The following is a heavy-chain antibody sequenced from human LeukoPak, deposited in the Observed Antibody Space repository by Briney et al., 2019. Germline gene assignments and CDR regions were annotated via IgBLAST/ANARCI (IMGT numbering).Heavy chain of an antibody. V-gene: IGHV5-51*01. J-gene: IGHJ5*02. CDR2: IYPGDSDT. Sequence: GESLNIYCKGSGYSFTSYWIGWVRQMPGKGLEWMGIIYPGDSDTSYRPSFQGQVIISADKSIRTAYLQWSSLKASNTAMYYCARVGGSAGYNTWFDPWGQGTLVTVSS. CDR1: GYSFTSYW. D-gene: IGHD3-10*01. CDR3: ARVGGSAGYNTWFDP.